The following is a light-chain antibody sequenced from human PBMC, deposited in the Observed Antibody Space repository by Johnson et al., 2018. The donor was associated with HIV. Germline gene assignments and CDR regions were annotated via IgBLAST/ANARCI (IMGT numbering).Light chain of an antibody. V-gene: IGLV1-51*01. CDR1: SSNIGNNY. Sequence: QSVLTQPPSVSAAAGQKVTISCSGSSSNIGNNYVSWYQQLPGTAPKLLIYDNNKRPSGIPDRFSGSKSGTSATLGITGLQTGDEADYYCGAWDSSLSAYVFGTGTQVTV. J-gene: IGLJ1*01. CDR2: DNN. CDR3: GAWDSSLSAYV.